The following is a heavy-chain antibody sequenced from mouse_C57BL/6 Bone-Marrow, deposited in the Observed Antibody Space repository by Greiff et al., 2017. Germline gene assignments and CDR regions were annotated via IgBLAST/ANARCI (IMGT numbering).Heavy chain of an antibody. J-gene: IGHJ3*01. CDR2: IDPENGDT. CDR3: TPTGDWFAY. CDR1: GFNIKDYY. Sequence: EVQLQESGAELVRPGASVKLSCTASGFNIKDYYMHWVKQRPEQGLEWIGWIDPENGDTEYASKFQGKATITADTSSNTAYLQLSSLTSEDTAVYYCTPTGDWFAYWGQGTLGTVSA. V-gene: IGHV14-4*01.